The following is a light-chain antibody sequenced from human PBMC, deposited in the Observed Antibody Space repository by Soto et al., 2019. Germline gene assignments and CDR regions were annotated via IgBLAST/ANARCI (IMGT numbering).Light chain of an antibody. Sequence: DVQMTQSPSTLSGSVGDRVTITCLASQTISSWLSLYQQKPGKAPKLLIYKASTLKSGVPSRFSGSGSGTDFTLTISCLQSEDFAAYYCQQYYSYLITFGQGTRLEI. CDR2: KAS. CDR1: QTISSW. J-gene: IGKJ5*01. V-gene: IGKV1-5*03. CDR3: QQYYSYLIT.